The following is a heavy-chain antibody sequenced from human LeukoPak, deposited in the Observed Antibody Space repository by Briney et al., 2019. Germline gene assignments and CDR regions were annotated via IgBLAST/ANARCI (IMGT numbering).Heavy chain of an antibody. D-gene: IGHD4-17*01. CDR2: IIPLFGTA. V-gene: IGHV1-69*05. CDR1: GGTFNNSA. J-gene: IGHJ5*02. CDR3: ARDVHGDYGSGWFDP. Sequence: GASVKVSCKTSGGTFNNSAISWGRQAPGQGVEGLGGIIPLFGTAGYAQKFQGRVNITKEETTRTVYLELTSLTSVDTAVYYCARDVHGDYGSGWFDPWGQGTLVSVSS.